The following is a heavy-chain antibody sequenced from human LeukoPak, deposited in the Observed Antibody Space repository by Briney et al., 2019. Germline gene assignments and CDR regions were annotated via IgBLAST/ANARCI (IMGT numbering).Heavy chain of an antibody. V-gene: IGHV4-30-4*08. CDR2: IYYSGST. Sequence: SETLSLTCTVSGGSISSGDYYWSWIRQPPGKGLEWIGYIYYSGSTYYNPSLKSRVTISVDTSKNQFSLKLSSVTAADTAVYYCARTSITMVRGIIDYWGQGTLVTVSS. D-gene: IGHD3-10*01. CDR1: GGSISSGDYY. CDR3: ARTSITMVRGIIDY. J-gene: IGHJ4*02.